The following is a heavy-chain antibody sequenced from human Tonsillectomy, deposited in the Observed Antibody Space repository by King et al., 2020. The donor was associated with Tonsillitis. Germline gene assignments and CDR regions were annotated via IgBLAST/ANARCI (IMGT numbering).Heavy chain of an antibody. V-gene: IGHV4-30-2*01. D-gene: IGHD2-8*01. CDR1: GGSISSGGYS. CDR3: ARVAYCTNGVCYNAFDI. CDR2: IYHSGST. J-gene: IGHJ3*02. Sequence: QLQESGSGLVKPSQTLSLTCAVSGGSISSGGYSWSWIRQPPGKGLEWIGYIYHSGSTYYNTSLKSRVTISVDRSKNQFSLKLSSVTAADTAVYYCARVAYCTNGVCYNAFDIWGQGTMVTVSS.